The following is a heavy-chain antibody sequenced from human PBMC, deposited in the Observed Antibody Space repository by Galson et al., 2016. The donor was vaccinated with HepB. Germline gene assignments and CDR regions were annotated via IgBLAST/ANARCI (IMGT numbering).Heavy chain of an antibody. J-gene: IGHJ3*02. CDR3: TRELRYYDILTGQGYSFHI. CDR2: INPSGGRT. CDR1: GYTFTSYY. V-gene: IGHV1-46*03. Sequence: SVQVACKASGYTFTSYYMHWVRTAPGQGLEWMGIINPSGGRTSYAPKFQGRVTMTRDTSTSTVYMELSSLRSEDTAVYYCTRELRYYDILTGQGYSFHIWGQGTMVTVSS. D-gene: IGHD3-9*01.